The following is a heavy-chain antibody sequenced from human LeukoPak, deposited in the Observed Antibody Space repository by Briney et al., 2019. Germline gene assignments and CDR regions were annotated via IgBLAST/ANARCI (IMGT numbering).Heavy chain of an antibody. CDR1: GFTFDDYA. Sequence: GGSLRLSCAASGFTFDDYAMHWVRQAPGKGLEGVSGISWNSGSIGYADSVKGRFTISRDNAKNSLYLQMNSLRAEDTALYYCAKDGAVLRYFDSPFFDYWGQGTLVTVSS. J-gene: IGHJ4*02. V-gene: IGHV3-9*01. CDR2: ISWNSGSI. D-gene: IGHD3-9*01. CDR3: AKDGAVLRYFDSPFFDY.